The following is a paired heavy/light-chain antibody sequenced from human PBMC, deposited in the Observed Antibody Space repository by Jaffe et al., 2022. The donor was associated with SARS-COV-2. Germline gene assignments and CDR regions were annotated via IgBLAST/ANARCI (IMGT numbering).Light chain of an antibody. V-gene: IGKV1-39*01. CDR2: AAS. CDR1: QSISTY. CDR3: QQSYSTPWT. J-gene: IGKJ1*01. Sequence: DIQMTQSPSSLSASIGDRVTITCRASQSISTYLNWYQQKPGKAPKLLIYAASTLQSGVPSRFSGSGSGTDFTLIIDSLQPEDFATYCCQQSYSTPWTFGQGTKVEIK.
Heavy chain of an antibody. J-gene: IGHJ6*02. D-gene: IGHD3-22*01. V-gene: IGHV4-39*01. Sequence: QLQLQESGPGLVKPSETLSLTCTVSGGSISSDSHYWGWIRQPPGKGLEWIGSISYSGSPYYNPSLKSRLTMSGDTSRNQVSLKLRSVTAADTAVYYCARHRYDSSGYHLYYYYYGLDVWGQGTTVTVAS. CDR3: ARHRYDSSGYHLYYYYYGLDV. CDR1: GGSISSDSHY. CDR2: ISYSGSP.